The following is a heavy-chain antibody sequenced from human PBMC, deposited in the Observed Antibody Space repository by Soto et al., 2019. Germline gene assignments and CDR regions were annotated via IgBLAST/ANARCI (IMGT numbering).Heavy chain of an antibody. D-gene: IGHD1-20*01. J-gene: IGHJ3*01. CDR3: AIRLIDNWNHGHAFEF. V-gene: IGHV4-39*01. Sequence: QLQLQESGPGLVKPAETLSLKCAVSGGSVSSGNYFWGWIRQPPGKGLEWIGNIYYNGDTYYSPSLKSRVTMSVDTAQKQSSLMLTAVTAAETAVDYCAIRLIDNWNHGHAFEFWGQATLVTVSS. CDR2: IYYNGDT. CDR1: GGSVSSGNYF.